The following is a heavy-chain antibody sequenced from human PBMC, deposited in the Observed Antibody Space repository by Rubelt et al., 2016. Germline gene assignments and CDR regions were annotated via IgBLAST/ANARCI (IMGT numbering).Heavy chain of an antibody. V-gene: IGHV4-34*01. CDR3: ARHRADDPIAVFDY. Sequence: KPSETLSLTCGVYGGSLSGYFWNWIRQSPGTGLEWIGEISHNGRTTYNPSLKSRVTISIYTSKDQSSLKLTSVTTADTAVYFCARHRADDPIAVFDYWGRGTLVTVSS. D-gene: IGHD2-21*01. CDR2: ISHNGRT. J-gene: IGHJ4*02. CDR1: GGSLSGYF.